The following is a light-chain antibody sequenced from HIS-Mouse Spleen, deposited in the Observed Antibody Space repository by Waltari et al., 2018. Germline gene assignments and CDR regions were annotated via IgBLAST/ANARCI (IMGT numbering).Light chain of an antibody. CDR3: QQYYSTP. CDR1: QSVLYSSNNKNY. Sequence: DIVMTQSPDSLAVSLGERATINCKSSQSVLYSSNNKNYLAWYQQKPGQPPKLRIYWTSTRESGVADRFSGSGSGTDFTLTISSLQAEDVAVYYCQQYYSTPXGQGTKVEIK. V-gene: IGKV4-1*01. CDR2: WTS. J-gene: IGKJ1*01.